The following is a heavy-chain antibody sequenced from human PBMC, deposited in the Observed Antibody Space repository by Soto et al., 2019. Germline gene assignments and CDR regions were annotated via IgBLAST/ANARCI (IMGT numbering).Heavy chain of an antibody. V-gene: IGHV5-51*01. Sequence: PGESLKISCKGSGYSFTSYWIGWVRQMPGKGLEWMGIIYPGDSDTRYSTSFQGQVTISADKSISTAYPQWSSLKASDTAMYYCATFLRYSGYSPGYFDYWGQGTLVTVSS. CDR1: GYSFTSYW. CDR3: ATFLRYSGYSPGYFDY. J-gene: IGHJ4*02. D-gene: IGHD5-12*01. CDR2: IYPGDSDT.